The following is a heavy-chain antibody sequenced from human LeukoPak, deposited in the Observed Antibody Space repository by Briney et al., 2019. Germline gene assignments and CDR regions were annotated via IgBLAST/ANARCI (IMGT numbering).Heavy chain of an antibody. CDR1: GNSISSYY. V-gene: IGHV4-59*08. CDR3: ARRWLGSGSDVTYPFDS. Sequence: SETLSHTCTVSGNSISSYYWSWIRQPPGKGLEWIGYIYYSGSTDYNPSLKSRVTISIDTSKSQFSLKLNSVTAADTAVYYCARRWLGSGSDVTYPFDSWGQGTLVTVSS. J-gene: IGHJ4*02. D-gene: IGHD3-10*01. CDR2: IYYSGST.